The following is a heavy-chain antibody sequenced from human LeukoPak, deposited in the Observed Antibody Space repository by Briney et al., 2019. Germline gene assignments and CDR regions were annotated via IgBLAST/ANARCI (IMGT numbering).Heavy chain of an antibody. Sequence: PGGSLRLSCAASGFTFRNSWMHWVRQAPGKGLVWVSRINDDGSTTNYADSVKGRFTISRDNAKNTLYLQMNSLSAEDTALYYCASDLHYYVAMDVWGQGTTVTVSS. CDR1: GFTFRNSW. V-gene: IGHV3-74*01. D-gene: IGHD3-10*02. CDR3: ASDLHYYVAMDV. J-gene: IGHJ6*02. CDR2: INDDGSTT.